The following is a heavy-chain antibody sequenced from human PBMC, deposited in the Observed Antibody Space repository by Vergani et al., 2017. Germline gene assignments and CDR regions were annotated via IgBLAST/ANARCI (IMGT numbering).Heavy chain of an antibody. J-gene: IGHJ4*02. CDR1: GFTFSSYG. CDR3: AKAYGDYALDY. D-gene: IGHD4-17*01. V-gene: IGHV3-30*18. Sequence: QVQLVESGGGVVQPGRSLRLSCAASGFTFSSYGMHWVRQAPGKGLEWVAVISYDGSNKYYADSVKGRFTISRDNSKNTLYLQMNSLRAEDTAVYYCAKAYGDYALDYWGLGTLVTVSS. CDR2: ISYDGSNK.